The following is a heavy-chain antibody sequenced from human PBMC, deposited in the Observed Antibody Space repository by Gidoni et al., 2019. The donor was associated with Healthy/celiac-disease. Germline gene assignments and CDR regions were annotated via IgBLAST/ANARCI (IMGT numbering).Heavy chain of an antibody. CDR1: GGTLSSYA. J-gene: IGHJ3*02. CDR3: ASVYYYDSSGLGNAFDI. V-gene: IGHV1-69*09. Sequence: QVQLVQSGAEVRKPGSSVKVSCKASGGTLSSYAISWVRQAPGLGLEWMGRIIPILGIANYAQKFQGRVTITADKSTSTAYMELSSLRSEDTAVYYCASVYYYDSSGLGNAFDIWGQGTMVTVSS. CDR2: IIPILGIA. D-gene: IGHD3-22*01.